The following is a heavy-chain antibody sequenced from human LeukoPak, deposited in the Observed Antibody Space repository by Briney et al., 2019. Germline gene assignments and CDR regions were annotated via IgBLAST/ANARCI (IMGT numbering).Heavy chain of an antibody. CDR2: MNPNSGNT. CDR1: GYTFTSYD. Sequence: ASVKVSCKASGYTFTSYDINWVRQATGQGLEWMGWMNPNSGNTGYAQKFQGRVTMTRNTSISTAYMELSSLRSEDTAVYYCARAVTSYYDSSGYPQGDYWGQGTLVTVSS. D-gene: IGHD3-22*01. CDR3: ARAVTSYYDSSGYPQGDY. V-gene: IGHV1-8*01. J-gene: IGHJ4*02.